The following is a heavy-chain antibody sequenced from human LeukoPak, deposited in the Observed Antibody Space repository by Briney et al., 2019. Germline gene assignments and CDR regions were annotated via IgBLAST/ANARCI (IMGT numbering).Heavy chain of an antibody. CDR2: IYTSGST. D-gene: IGHD2-2*01. V-gene: IGHV4-4*07. CDR3: ARRYSGDCSSTSCSYDY. Sequence: SETLSLTCTVSGGSVNYYSWSWIRQPAGKGLEWIGHIYTSGSTNYSPSLKSRVTMSVDTSKNQFSLKLSSVTAADTAVYYCARRYSGDCSSTSCSYDYWGQGTLVIVSS. J-gene: IGHJ4*02. CDR1: GGSVNYYS.